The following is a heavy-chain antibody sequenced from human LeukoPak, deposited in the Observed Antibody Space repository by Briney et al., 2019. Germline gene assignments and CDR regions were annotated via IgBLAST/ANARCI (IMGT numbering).Heavy chain of an antibody. CDR1: GYSFTNYW. Sequence: GESLQISCKGSGYSFTNYWIGWVRQMPGKGLEWMGIIYPGDSDSRYSPSFQGQVTISVDKSISTAYLQWSSLKASDTAMYYCARLLRNIAAAVYYFDYWGQGTLVTVSS. J-gene: IGHJ4*02. V-gene: IGHV5-51*01. CDR2: IYPGDSDS. D-gene: IGHD6-13*01. CDR3: ARLLRNIAAAVYYFDY.